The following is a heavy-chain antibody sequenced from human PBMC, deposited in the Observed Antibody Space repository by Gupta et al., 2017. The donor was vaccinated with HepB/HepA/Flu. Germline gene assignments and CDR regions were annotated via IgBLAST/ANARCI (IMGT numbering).Heavy chain of an antibody. CDR3: AKVTLYYYYGMDV. Sequence: QVQLVESGGGVVQPGRSLRLSCAASGFTFSSYGMHWVRQAPGKGLGWVAVISYDGSNKYYADSVKGRFTISRDNSKNTLYLQMNSLRAEDTAVYYCAKVTLYYYYGMDVWGQGTTVTVSS. CDR2: ISYDGSNK. CDR1: GFTFSSYG. J-gene: IGHJ6*02. V-gene: IGHV3-30*18. D-gene: IGHD1-14*01.